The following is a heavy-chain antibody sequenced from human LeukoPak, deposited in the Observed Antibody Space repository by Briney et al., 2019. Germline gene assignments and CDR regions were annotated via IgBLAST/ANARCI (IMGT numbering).Heavy chain of an antibody. Sequence: RGSLRLSCAASGFTFDDYAIHWVRHAPGKGLEWVSLISGDAGSTYYADSVKGRFTISRDNSKNSLYLQMNSLRNEDTALYYCVKDIGDYWGQGTLVTVSS. CDR1: GFTFDDYA. V-gene: IGHV3-43*02. CDR3: VKDIGDY. J-gene: IGHJ4*02. CDR2: ISGDAGST.